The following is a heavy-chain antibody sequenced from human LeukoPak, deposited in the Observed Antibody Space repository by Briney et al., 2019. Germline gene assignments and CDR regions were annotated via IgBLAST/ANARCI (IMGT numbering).Heavy chain of an antibody. Sequence: PGGSLRLSCAASEFTFDNYAMSWVRQAPGKGLEWVANIKQDGSEKYYVDSVKGRFTISRDNAKNSLYLQMNSLRAEDTAVYYCAREAGARLLWFGELSESWFDPWGQGTLVTVSS. CDR3: AREAGARLLWFGELSESWFDP. D-gene: IGHD3-10*01. V-gene: IGHV3-7*01. J-gene: IGHJ5*02. CDR2: IKQDGSEK. CDR1: EFTFDNYA.